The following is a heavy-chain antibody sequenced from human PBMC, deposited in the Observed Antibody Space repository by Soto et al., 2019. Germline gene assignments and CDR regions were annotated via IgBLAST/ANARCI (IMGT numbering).Heavy chain of an antibody. Sequence: PGGSLRLSCAASGVTVSSNYMSWVRQAPGKGLEWVSVIYSGGSTYYADSVKGRFTISRDNSKNTLYLQLSSLRAEDTARYFCAKDPNGDYVGAFDFWGQGSLVTVSS. D-gene: IGHD4-17*01. CDR3: AKDPNGDYVGAFDF. J-gene: IGHJ4*02. CDR2: IYSGGST. V-gene: IGHV3-66*01. CDR1: GVTVSSNY.